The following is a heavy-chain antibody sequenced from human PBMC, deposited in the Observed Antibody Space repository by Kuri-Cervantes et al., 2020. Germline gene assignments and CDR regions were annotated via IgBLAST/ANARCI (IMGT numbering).Heavy chain of an antibody. CDR3: AKAALNNDLGEVFDY. CDR2: VRVNGGDT. V-gene: IGHV3-23*01. D-gene: IGHD4-17*01. CDR1: GFTFSTYA. Sequence: GGSLRLSCAASGFTFSTYAMTWVRQAPGKGLEWASTVRVNGGDTKYADPVKGRFTISRDNSKNTLYLQMNSLRPEDTAVYYCAKAALNNDLGEVFDYWGQGTLVTVSS. J-gene: IGHJ4*02.